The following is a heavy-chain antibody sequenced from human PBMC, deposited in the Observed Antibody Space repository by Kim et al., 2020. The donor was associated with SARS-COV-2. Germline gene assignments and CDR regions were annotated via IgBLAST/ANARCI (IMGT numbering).Heavy chain of an antibody. V-gene: IGHV4-39*01. CDR3: ARHTWIQLTDYFDS. D-gene: IGHD5-18*01. J-gene: IGHJ4*02. Sequence: YTPSLRSRFAISGDTSKNQFSLKLSSVTAADTAVYYCARHTWIQLTDYFDSWGQGTLVTVSS.